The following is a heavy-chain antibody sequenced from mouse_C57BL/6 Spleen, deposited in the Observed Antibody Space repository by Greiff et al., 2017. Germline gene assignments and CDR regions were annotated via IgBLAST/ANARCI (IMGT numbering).Heavy chain of an antibody. J-gene: IGHJ3*01. V-gene: IGHV1-47*01. Sequence: QVQLQQSGAELVKPGASVKMSCKASGYTFTTYPIEWMKQNPGKSLEWIGNFHPYNDDTKYNEKFKGKATLTVEKSSSTVYLELSRLTSDDSAVYCCARRGDGYYGFAYWGQGTLVTVSA. CDR3: ARRGDGYYGFAY. D-gene: IGHD2-3*01. CDR2: FHPYNDDT. CDR1: GYTFTTYP.